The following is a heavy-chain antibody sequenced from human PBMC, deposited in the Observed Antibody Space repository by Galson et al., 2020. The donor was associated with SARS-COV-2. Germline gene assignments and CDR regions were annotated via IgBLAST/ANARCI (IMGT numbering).Heavy chain of an antibody. J-gene: IGHJ4*02. V-gene: IGHV3-7*03. Sequence: GESLKISCAASGFTFSHYWMTWVRQAPGKGLEWVASIKQLGTEKYYVDSVKGRFTISRDNAKKSLFLQMNSLRAEDTAVYYCAAVVVPSDYFAYWGQGALVTVSS. CDR3: AAVVVPSDYFAY. D-gene: IGHD2-2*01. CDR1: GFTFSHYW. CDR2: IKQLGTEK.